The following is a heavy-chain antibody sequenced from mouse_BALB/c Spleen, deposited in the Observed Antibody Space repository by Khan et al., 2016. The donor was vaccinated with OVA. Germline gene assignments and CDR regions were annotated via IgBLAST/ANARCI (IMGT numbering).Heavy chain of an antibody. D-gene: IGHD2-14*01. CDR2: IWSGGST. Sequence: VQLQESGPGLVQPSQSLSITCTVSGFSSTSYGVHWVRQSPGKGLEWLGVIWSGGSTDYNAAFISRLSISKDNSKSQVFFKMNSLQANDTAIYYCARIFIGTTDYAMDYWGQGTSVTVSS. CDR1: GFSSTSYG. CDR3: ARIFIGTTDYAMDY. J-gene: IGHJ4*01. V-gene: IGHV2-2*02.